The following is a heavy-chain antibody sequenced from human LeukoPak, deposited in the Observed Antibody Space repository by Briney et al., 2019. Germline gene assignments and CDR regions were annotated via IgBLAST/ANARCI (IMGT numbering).Heavy chain of an antibody. J-gene: IGHJ4*02. CDR2: INHSGST. CDR1: GGSFSGYY. CDR3: ARGDHTPYYGGNSPGYYFDY. V-gene: IGHV4-34*01. Sequence: SETLSLTCAVYGGSFSGYYWSWIRQPPGKGLEWIGEINHSGSTNYNPSLKSRVTISVDTSKNQFSLKLSSVTAADTAVYYCARGDHTPYYGGNSPGYYFDYWGQGTLVTVSS. D-gene: IGHD4-23*01.